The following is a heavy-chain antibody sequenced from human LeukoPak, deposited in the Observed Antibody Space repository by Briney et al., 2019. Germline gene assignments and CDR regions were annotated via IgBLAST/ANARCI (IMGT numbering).Heavy chain of an antibody. D-gene: IGHD5-24*01. Sequence: SETLSLTCTVSGGSISTYYWSWIRQPPGKGLEWIGYIYYSGYTNYNPSLKSRVTISVDTSKNQFSLKLTSVTAADTAVYYCARERGTDGYNFVDYWGQGTLVTVSS. J-gene: IGHJ4*02. CDR3: ARERGTDGYNFVDY. V-gene: IGHV4-59*01. CDR2: IYYSGYT. CDR1: GGSISTYY.